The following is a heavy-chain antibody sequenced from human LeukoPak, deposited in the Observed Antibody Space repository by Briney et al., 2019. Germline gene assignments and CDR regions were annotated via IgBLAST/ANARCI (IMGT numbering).Heavy chain of an antibody. V-gene: IGHV3-15*01. CDR1: GFAFSNAW. CDR2: IKSKTDGGTT. CDR3: AREGRHVVHFDY. D-gene: IGHD3-10*01. Sequence: GGSLRLSGAASGFAFSNAWMSWVRQAPGKGLKWVGRIKSKTDGGTTDDAAPVKGRFTISRDDSKNTLYLQMNSLKTEDTAVYYCAREGRHVVHFDYWGQGTLVTVSS. J-gene: IGHJ4*02.